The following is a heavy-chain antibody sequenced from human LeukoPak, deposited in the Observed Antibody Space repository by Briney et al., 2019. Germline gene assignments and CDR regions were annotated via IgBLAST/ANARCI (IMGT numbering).Heavy chain of an antibody. D-gene: IGHD5-18*01. CDR3: ARGGHTAMVLYYYYMDV. CDR2: IVPIFGTP. J-gene: IGHJ6*03. V-gene: IGHV1-69*06. CDR1: GGTLNSYA. Sequence: SVKVSCKTSGGTLNSYAISWVRQAPGQGLEWMGGIVPIFGTPSYAQKFQGRVTISADTSTGTAYMELSSLRSEDTAVYFCARGGHTAMVLYYYYMDVWGNGTTVTVSS.